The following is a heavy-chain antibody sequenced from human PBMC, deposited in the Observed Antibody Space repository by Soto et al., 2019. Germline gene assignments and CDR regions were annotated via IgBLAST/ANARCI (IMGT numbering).Heavy chain of an antibody. J-gene: IGHJ4*02. CDR2: ISGSGGNT. V-gene: IGHV3-23*01. CDR1: GFTFSSYA. D-gene: IGHD6-13*01. CDR3: AKVYRSTAQLPFDY. Sequence: GGSLRLSCAASGFTFSSYAMSWVRQAPGKGLEWVSAISGSGGNTYYADSVKGRFTISRDKSKNTLYLQMNSLRAEDTALYYWAKVYRSTAQLPFDYWGQGTLVTVSS.